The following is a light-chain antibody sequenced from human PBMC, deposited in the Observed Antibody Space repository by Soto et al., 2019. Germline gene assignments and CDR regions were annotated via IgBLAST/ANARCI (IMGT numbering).Light chain of an antibody. CDR2: EVS. CDR3: SSYTSSSTNYV. Sequence: QSALTQPASLSGSPGQSITISCTGTSSDIGAYDYVSWFQQHPGKAPKLMISEVSNRPSGVSNRFSGSKSGNTASLTISGLQAEDEADYYCSSYTSSSTNYVFGTGTKLTVL. CDR1: SSDIGAYDY. J-gene: IGLJ1*01. V-gene: IGLV2-14*01.